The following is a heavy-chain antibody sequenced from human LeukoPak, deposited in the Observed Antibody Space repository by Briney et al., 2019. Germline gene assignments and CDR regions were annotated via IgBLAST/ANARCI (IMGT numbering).Heavy chain of an antibody. Sequence: SGTLSLTCDGFGGSLSSSYWWSWVRPAPEKGLEWIGEIYQNGNTNYNPSLKSRVTVSIAKSKNQFSLNLSSVTAADTAVYFCARRDLWFGFFDYWGQGTLVTVSS. CDR3: ARRDLWFGFFDY. CDR2: IYQNGNT. J-gene: IGHJ4*02. CDR1: GGSLSSSYW. V-gene: IGHV4-4*02. D-gene: IGHD3-10*01.